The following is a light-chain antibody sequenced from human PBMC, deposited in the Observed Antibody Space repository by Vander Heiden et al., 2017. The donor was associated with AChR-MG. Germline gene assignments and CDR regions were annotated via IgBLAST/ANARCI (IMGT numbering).Light chain of an antibody. Sequence: EIVLTQSPATLSSSPGERATLTCRASQSVNSYLAWYQQKPGQAPRLLIYDASNRATGIPARFSGSGSGTDFTLTISSLEPEDFAVYYCQQRSDWAFTFGHGTKVDIK. CDR3: QQRSDWAFT. J-gene: IGKJ3*01. CDR2: DAS. V-gene: IGKV3-11*01. CDR1: QSVNSY.